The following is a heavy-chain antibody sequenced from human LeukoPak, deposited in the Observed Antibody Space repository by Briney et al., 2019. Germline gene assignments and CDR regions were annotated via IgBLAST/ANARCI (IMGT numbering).Heavy chain of an antibody. CDR3: ARGHTAVTRHFDF. D-gene: IGHD4-17*01. CDR2: ISSGSSAI. CDR1: GFTFTTYS. V-gene: IGHV3-21*01. J-gene: IGHJ4*02. Sequence: GGSLRLSCEASGFTFTTYSMTWVRQAPGKGLEWVSIISSGSSAIFSADALKGRFTISRDDAKNLLYLDMNSLRAEDAAVYYCARGHTAVTRHFDFWGQGTLVTVSS.